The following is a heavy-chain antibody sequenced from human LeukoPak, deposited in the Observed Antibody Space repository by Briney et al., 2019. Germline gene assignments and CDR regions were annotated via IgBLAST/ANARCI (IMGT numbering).Heavy chain of an antibody. J-gene: IGHJ4*02. CDR1: GFTLSGYD. D-gene: IGHD5-18*01. CDR3: AKDRGYSYGDFDF. CDR2: IRYDGSNK. Sequence: PGGSLRLSCAASGFTLSGYDMHWVRQAPGKGLEWVAFIRYDGSNKDYADSVKGRFTISRDNSKNTLYLQMNSLRAEDTAVYYCAKDRGYSYGDFDFWGQGTLVTVSS. V-gene: IGHV3-30*02.